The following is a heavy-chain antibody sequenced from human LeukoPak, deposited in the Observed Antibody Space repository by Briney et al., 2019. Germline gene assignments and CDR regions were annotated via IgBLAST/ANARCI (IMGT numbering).Heavy chain of an antibody. J-gene: IGHJ4*02. CDR2: IIPIFGTA. CDR3: ARDYPDSSGYYYADY. D-gene: IGHD3-22*01. Sequence: SVKVSCKASGGTFSSYAISWVRQAPVQGLEWMGGIIPIFGTANYAQKFQGRVTITADKSTSTAYMELSSLRSEDTAVYYCARDYPDSSGYYYADYWGQGTLVTVSS. V-gene: IGHV1-69*06. CDR1: GGTFSSYA.